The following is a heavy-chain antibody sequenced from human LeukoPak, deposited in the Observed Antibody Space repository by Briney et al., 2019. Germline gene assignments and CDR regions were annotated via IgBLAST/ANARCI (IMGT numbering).Heavy chain of an antibody. Sequence: SETLSLTCIVSGGSISSYYWNWIRQPPGKGLEWIGYIYYSGSTNYNPSLKSRVTISVETSKNQFSLKLTSVTAADTAVYFCARASMVRGIIRHFDYWGQGTLVTVSS. D-gene: IGHD3-10*01. V-gene: IGHV4-59*01. CDR2: IYYSGST. CDR3: ARASMVRGIIRHFDY. J-gene: IGHJ4*02. CDR1: GGSISSYY.